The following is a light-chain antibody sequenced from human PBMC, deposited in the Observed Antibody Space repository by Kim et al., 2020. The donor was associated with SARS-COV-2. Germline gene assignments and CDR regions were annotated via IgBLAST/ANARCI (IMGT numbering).Light chain of an antibody. CDR1: QSIGGQ. Sequence: WSPGEGATLSCRASQSIGGQLGWYQQKSGHAPRLLIFDTSNRAAGIPARFSGSGSETDFTLTISSLEPEDFAVYYCQQRSDWPLTFGGGTKVDIK. CDR3: QQRSDWPLT. V-gene: IGKV3-11*01. J-gene: IGKJ4*01. CDR2: DTS.